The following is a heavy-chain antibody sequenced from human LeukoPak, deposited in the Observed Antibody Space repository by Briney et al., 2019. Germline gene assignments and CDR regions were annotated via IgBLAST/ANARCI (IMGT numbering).Heavy chain of an antibody. CDR1: GFTFSSHW. D-gene: IGHD4-23*01. CDR2: INKDGSEK. V-gene: IGHV3-7*01. CDR3: ARSNSGPDY. J-gene: IGHJ4*02. Sequence: RGSLRLSCSASGFTFSSHWMNWVRQAPGKGLEWVAIINKDGSEKNYVGSVKGRFTISRDNAKNSLYLQMNSLRAEDTAMYYCARSNSGPDYWGQGTLVIVPS.